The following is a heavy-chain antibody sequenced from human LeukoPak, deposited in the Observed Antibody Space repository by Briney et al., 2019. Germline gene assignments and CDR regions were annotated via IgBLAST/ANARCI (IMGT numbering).Heavy chain of an antibody. CDR2: IYNSESI. CDR3: ARDRSSSYTRDWFDP. CDR1: GGSINGYY. Sequence: SETLSLTCTVSGGSINGYYWGWIRQPAGKGLEWIGRIYNSESINYNPSLKSRVTMSIDTSKSQFSLKLNSVTAADTAVYYCARDRSSSYTRDWFDPWGQGALVTASS. J-gene: IGHJ5*02. V-gene: IGHV4-4*07. D-gene: IGHD6-13*01.